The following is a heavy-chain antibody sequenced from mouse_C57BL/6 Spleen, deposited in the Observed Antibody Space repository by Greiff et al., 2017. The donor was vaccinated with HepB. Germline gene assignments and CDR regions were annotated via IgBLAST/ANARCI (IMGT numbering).Heavy chain of an antibody. Sequence: VQLQQPGAELVMPGASVKLSCKASGYTFTSYWMHWVKQRPGQGLEWIGEIDPSDSYTNYNQKFKGKSTLTVDKSSSTAYMQLSSLTSEDSAVYYCARVYYAGTYYVDYWGQGTTLTVSS. J-gene: IGHJ2*01. CDR2: IDPSDSYT. CDR1: GYTFTSYW. CDR3: ARVYYAGTYYVDY. V-gene: IGHV1-69*01. D-gene: IGHD1-1*01.